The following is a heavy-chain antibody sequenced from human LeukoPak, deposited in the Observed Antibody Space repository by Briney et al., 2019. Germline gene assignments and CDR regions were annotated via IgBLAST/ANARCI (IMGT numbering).Heavy chain of an antibody. Sequence: PSETLSLTCAVYGGSFSGYYWSWIRQPPGKGLEWIGEINHSGSTNYNPSLKSRVTISVDTSKNQFSLKLSSVTAADTAVYYRARGLGENYDFWSGYYLFNWFDPWGQGTLVTVSS. CDR3: ARGLGENYDFWSGYYLFNWFDP. CDR2: INHSGST. CDR1: GGSFSGYY. V-gene: IGHV4-34*01. J-gene: IGHJ5*02. D-gene: IGHD3-3*01.